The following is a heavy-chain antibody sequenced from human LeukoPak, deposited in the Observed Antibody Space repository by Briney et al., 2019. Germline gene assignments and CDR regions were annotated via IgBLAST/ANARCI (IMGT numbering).Heavy chain of an antibody. Sequence: PGGSLRLSCAASGFTFSSHWMNWVRQAPGKGLEWVANIKQDGSEKYYVDSVKGRFTISRDNAKNSLYLQMNSLRAEDTAVYYCARDSMTTVTDFDYWGQGTLVTVSS. D-gene: IGHD4-11*01. CDR2: IKQDGSEK. V-gene: IGHV3-7*01. CDR1: GFTFSSHW. CDR3: ARDSMTTVTDFDY. J-gene: IGHJ4*02.